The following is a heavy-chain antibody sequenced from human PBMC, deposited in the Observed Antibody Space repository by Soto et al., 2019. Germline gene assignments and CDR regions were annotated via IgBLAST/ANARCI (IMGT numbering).Heavy chain of an antibody. CDR1: GYSFTSYW. CDR3: XXXXXXXXXXFDI. Sequence: PGESLKISCKGSGYSFTSYWIGWVRQMPGKGLEWMGIIYPGDSDTRYSPSFQGQVTISADKSISTAYLQWSSLKASDTAMYYCXXXXXXXXXXFDIWGQGTMVTVSS. J-gene: IGHJ3*02. V-gene: IGHV5-51*01. CDR2: IYPGDSDT.